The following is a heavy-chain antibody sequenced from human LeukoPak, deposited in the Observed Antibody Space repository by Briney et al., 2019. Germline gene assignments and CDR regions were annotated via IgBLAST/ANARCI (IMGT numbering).Heavy chain of an antibody. Sequence: GASVKVSCKASGYTFTSYYMHWVRQAPGQGLEWMGIINPSGGSTSYAQKFQGRVTMTRDTSTSTVYMELSSLRSEDTAVYYCARGSGYCSGGSCYWFDPWGQGTLVTVSS. D-gene: IGHD2-15*01. CDR3: ARGSGYCSGGSCYWFDP. J-gene: IGHJ5*02. CDR1: GYTFTSYY. CDR2: INPSGGST. V-gene: IGHV1-46*03.